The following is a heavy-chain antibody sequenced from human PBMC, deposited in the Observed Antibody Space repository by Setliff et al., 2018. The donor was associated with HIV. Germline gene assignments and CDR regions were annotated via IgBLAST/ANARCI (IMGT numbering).Heavy chain of an antibody. Sequence: LRLSCAASGFAFDNYCMTWVRQAPGKGLEWVSAIGGSAGSTYYADSVKGRFTISTDNSKNTPYLQMNSLRAEDTAIYYCARLLRGGGDYFDYWGQGTLVTVSS. CDR2: IGGSAGST. CDR1: GFAFDNYC. CDR3: ARLLRGGGDYFDY. D-gene: IGHD3-10*01. J-gene: IGHJ4*02. V-gene: IGHV3-23*01.